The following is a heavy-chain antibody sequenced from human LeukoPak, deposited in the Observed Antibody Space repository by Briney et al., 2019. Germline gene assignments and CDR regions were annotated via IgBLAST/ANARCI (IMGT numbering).Heavy chain of an antibody. Sequence: PGGSLRLSCAASGFTFSSYAMSWVRQAPGKGLEWVSAISGSGGSTYYADSVKGRFTISRDNSKNTLYLQMNSLRAEDTAVYYCARALIYDYIWGSYRYYFDYWGQGTLVTVSS. CDR3: ARALIYDYIWGSYRYYFDY. J-gene: IGHJ4*02. V-gene: IGHV3-23*01. CDR1: GFTFSSYA. D-gene: IGHD3-16*01. CDR2: ISGSGGST.